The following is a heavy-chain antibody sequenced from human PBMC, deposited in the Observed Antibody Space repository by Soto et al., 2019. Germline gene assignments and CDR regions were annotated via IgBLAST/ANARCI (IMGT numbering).Heavy chain of an antibody. D-gene: IGHD5-12*01. CDR3: CARVRGVATIVYYYGMDG. CDR1: GGSISSGGDY. V-gene: IGHV4-31*03. CDR2: IYYSGST. J-gene: IGHJ6*02. Sequence: QVQLQESGPGLVKPSQTLSLTCTVSGGSISSGGDYWSWIRQHPGKGLEWIGYIYYSGSTYYNPSLKSRVTISXXXXXXXXXXXXXXXXXXXXAVYYCARVRGVATIVYYYGMDGWGQGTTVTVSS.